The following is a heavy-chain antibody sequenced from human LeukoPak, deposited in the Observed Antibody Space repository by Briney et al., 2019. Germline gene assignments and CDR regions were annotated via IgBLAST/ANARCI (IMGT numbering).Heavy chain of an antibody. CDR3: ARAVRTYYDSSGPLFDY. J-gene: IGHJ4*02. CDR2: ISISSSYI. V-gene: IGHV3-21*01. Sequence: PGGSLRLSCAASGFTFSNYSWNWVRQAPGKGLEWVSSISISSSYIYYADSVKGRFTISRDNAKNSLYLQMNTLRGEDTAMYYCARAVRTYYDSSGPLFDYWGQGTLVTVSS. CDR1: GFTFSNYS. D-gene: IGHD3-22*01.